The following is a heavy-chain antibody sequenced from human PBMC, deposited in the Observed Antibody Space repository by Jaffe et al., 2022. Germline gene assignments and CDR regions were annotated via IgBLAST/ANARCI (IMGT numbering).Heavy chain of an antibody. CDR1: GGSISSSSYY. D-gene: IGHD2-15*01. CDR2: IYYSGST. J-gene: IGHJ4*02. V-gene: IGHV4-39*01. Sequence: QLQLQESGPGLVKPSETLSLTCTVSGGSISSSSYYWGWIRQPPGKGLEWIGSIYYSGSTYYNPSLKSRVTISVDTSKNQFSLKLSSVTAADTAVYYCASVDCSGGSCHFDYWGQGTLVTVSS. CDR3: ASVDCSGGSCHFDY.